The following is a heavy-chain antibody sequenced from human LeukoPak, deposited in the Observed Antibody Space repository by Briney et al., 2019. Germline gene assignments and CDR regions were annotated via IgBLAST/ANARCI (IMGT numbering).Heavy chain of an antibody. Sequence: ASVKVSCTASGYTFTIYGMNWVRQAPGQGLEWMGWINTNTGNPTYAQGFTGRFVFSLGTSVSTAYLQISSLKAEDTAVYYCARGCSGSTCYSSDSWGQGTLVTVSS. CDR1: GYTFTIYG. CDR3: ARGCSGSTCYSSDS. J-gene: IGHJ4*02. D-gene: IGHD2-15*01. V-gene: IGHV7-4-1*02. CDR2: INTNTGNP.